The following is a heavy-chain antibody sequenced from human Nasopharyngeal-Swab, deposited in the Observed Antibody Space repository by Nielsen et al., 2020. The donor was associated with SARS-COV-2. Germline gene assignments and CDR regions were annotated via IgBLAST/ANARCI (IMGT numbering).Heavy chain of an antibody. D-gene: IGHD2-2*01. V-gene: IGHV1-46*01. Sequence: ASVKVSCKASGYTFTSYGISWVRQAPGQGLEWMGIINPSGGSTSYAQKFQGRVTMTRDTSTSTVYMELSSLRSEDTAVYYCARALPAATPSGRFDPWGQGTLVTVSS. CDR1: GYTFTSYG. J-gene: IGHJ5*02. CDR2: INPSGGST. CDR3: ARALPAATPSGRFDP.